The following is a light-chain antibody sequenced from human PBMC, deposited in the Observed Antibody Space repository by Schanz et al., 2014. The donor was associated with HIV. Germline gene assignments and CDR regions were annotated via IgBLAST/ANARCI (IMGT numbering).Light chain of an antibody. CDR1: QSVSSN. J-gene: IGKJ3*01. CDR3: QHYGGS. V-gene: IGKV3-15*01. CDR2: GAS. Sequence: DIVMTQSPATLSVSPGERATLSCRASQSVSSNLAWYQQKPGQAPRLLIYGASSRATGIPARFSGSGSGTDFTLTISRLEPEDFAVYYCQHYGGSFGPGTKVDSK.